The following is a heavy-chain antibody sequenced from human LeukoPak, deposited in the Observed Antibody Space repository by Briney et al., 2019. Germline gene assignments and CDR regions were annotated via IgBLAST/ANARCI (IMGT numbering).Heavy chain of an antibody. Sequence: PSETLSLACAVYGGSFSGYYWSWIRQPPGKGLEWIGEINHSGSTNYNPSLKSRVTISIDTSKNQFSLKLSSVTAADTAVYYCARGGWAVAGTKYFQHWGQGTLVTASS. CDR2: INHSGST. J-gene: IGHJ1*01. V-gene: IGHV4-34*01. CDR1: GGSFSGYY. D-gene: IGHD6-19*01. CDR3: ARGGWAVAGTKYFQH.